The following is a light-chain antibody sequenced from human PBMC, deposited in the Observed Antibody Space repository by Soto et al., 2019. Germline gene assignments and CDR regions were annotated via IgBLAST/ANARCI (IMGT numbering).Light chain of an antibody. Sequence: EIVLTQSPGTLSLSPGERATLSCGASQSVSFNYLAWYQQKVGLAPRLLIYDASRRATGTTDRFSGSGSGTDFTRTISRLEPEDFAGYVCQQYGSSPYTFGQGTNLEIK. CDR1: QSVSFNY. CDR2: DAS. CDR3: QQYGSSPYT. V-gene: IGKV3D-20*01. J-gene: IGKJ2*01.